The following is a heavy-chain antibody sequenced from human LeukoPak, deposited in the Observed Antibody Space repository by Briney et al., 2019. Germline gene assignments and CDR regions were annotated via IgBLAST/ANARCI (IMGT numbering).Heavy chain of an antibody. CDR2: ISWNSGSI. CDR3: SKDLTSDFGGDLDP. CDR1: GFTFDDYA. D-gene: IGHD3-10*01. Sequence: GGSLRLSCAASGFTFDDYAMHWVRQAPGKGLEWVSGISWNSGSIHYADSVKGRFTISRDNSKSTVYLQMNSLRVEDAAVYYCSKDLTSDFGGDLDPWGQGTLVTVSS. J-gene: IGHJ5*02. V-gene: IGHV3-9*01.